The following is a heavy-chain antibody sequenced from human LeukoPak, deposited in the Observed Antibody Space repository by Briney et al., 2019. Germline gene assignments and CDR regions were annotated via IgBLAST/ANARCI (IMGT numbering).Heavy chain of an antibody. J-gene: IGHJ5*02. CDR1: GFTFSNAW. D-gene: IGHD3-10*01. Sequence: PGGSLRLSCAASGFTFSNAWMSWVRQAPGKGLEWVGRIKSKTDGGTTDYAAPVKGRFTISRDDSKNTLYLQMNSLKTEDTAVYYCTTDLRDYYGWKYFDPWGQGTLVTVSS. CDR3: TTDLRDYYGWKYFDP. V-gene: IGHV3-15*01. CDR2: IKSKTDGGTT.